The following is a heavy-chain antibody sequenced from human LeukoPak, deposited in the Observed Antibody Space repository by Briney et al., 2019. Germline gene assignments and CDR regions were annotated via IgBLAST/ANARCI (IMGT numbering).Heavy chain of an antibody. V-gene: IGHV1-46*01. CDR3: ARESYGGNSPHFDY. CDR2: INPSGGST. CDR1: GYTFTSHY. Sequence: ASVKVSCKASGYTFTSHYMHWVRQAPGQGLEWMGIINPSGGSTDYAQNFQGRVTMTRDTSTSTVYMELSSLRSEDTAVYCCARESYGGNSPHFDYWGQGTLVTVSS. J-gene: IGHJ4*02. D-gene: IGHD4-23*01.